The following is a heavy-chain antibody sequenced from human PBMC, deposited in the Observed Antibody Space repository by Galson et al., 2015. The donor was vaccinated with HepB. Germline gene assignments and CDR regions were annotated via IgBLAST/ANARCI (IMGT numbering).Heavy chain of an antibody. CDR3: ATGWGSSWYGPFDY. CDR1: GFTFSSYA. CDR2: ISGSGGST. V-gene: IGHV3-23*01. D-gene: IGHD6-13*01. Sequence: SLRLSCAASGFTFSSYAMSWVRQAPGKGLEWVSAISGSGGSTYYADSVKGRFTISRDNSKNTLYLQMNGLRAEDTAVYYCATGWGSSWYGPFDYWGQGTLVTVSS. J-gene: IGHJ4*02.